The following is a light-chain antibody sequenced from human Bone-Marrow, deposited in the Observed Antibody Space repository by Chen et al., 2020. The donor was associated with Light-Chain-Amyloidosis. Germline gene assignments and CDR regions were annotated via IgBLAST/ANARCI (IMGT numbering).Light chain of an antibody. V-gene: IGLV2-11*01. CDR3: CSYAGSYWV. CDR2: DVS. J-gene: IGLJ3*02. CDR1: SRDVGGYDS. Sequence: QSPLTQPRSVSGSPGQSVTISCTGTSRDVGGYDSVSWYQQYPGKAPKLMIYDVSKRPSGVPDRFSASKSGNTASLTISGLQAEDEADYYCCSYAGSYWVFGGGTKLTVL.